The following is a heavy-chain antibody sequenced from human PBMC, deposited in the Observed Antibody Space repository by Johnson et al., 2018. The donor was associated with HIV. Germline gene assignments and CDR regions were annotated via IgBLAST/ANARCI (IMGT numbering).Heavy chain of an antibody. CDR1: EFIFSAYA. CDR3: AKARSRLGAFDI. Sequence: EVQLVESGGGLVKPGGSLRLSCAASEFIFSAYAMTWVRRAPGKGLEWVSAISGSGGSTYYADSVKGRFTISRDNSKNTLYLQMNSLRAEDTALYYCAKARSRLGAFDIWGQGTMVTVSS. D-gene: IGHD2-15*01. J-gene: IGHJ3*02. CDR2: ISGSGGST. V-gene: IGHV3-23*04.